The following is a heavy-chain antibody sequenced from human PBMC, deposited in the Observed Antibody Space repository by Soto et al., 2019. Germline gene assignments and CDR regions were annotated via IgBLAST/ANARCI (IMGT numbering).Heavy chain of an antibody. Sequence: SETLSLTCAVSGGSISSSNWWSWVRQPPGKGLEWIGEIYHSGSTNYNPSLKSRVTISVDKSKNQFSLKLSSVTAADTAVYYCARDSGYSYGFLFVWGQGTTVTVSS. V-gene: IGHV4-4*02. D-gene: IGHD5-18*01. CDR2: IYHSGST. CDR3: ARDSGYSYGFLFV. J-gene: IGHJ6*02. CDR1: GGSISSSNW.